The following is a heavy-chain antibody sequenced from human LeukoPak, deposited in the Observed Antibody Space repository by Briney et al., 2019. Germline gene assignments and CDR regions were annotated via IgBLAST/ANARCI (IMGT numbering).Heavy chain of an antibody. V-gene: IGHV7-4-1*02. CDR1: GYTFTTYA. Sequence: ASVKVPCKASGYTFTTYAMNWVRQAPGQGLEWMGWINTNTGNPTYAQGFTGRFVFSLDTSVSTAYLQISSLKAEDTAVYYCAKEGQYSSSWYLGYWGQGTLVTVSS. CDR2: INTNTGNP. D-gene: IGHD6-13*01. CDR3: AKEGQYSSSWYLGY. J-gene: IGHJ4*02.